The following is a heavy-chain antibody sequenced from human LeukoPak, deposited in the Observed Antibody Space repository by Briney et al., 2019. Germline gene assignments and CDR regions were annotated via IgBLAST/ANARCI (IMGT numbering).Heavy chain of an antibody. CDR3: ASIVVPAAISHYYYYYMDV. V-gene: IGHV4-61*01. D-gene: IGHD2-2*01. CDR2: IYYSGST. J-gene: IGHJ6*03. CDR1: GGSVSSGSYY. Sequence: SETLSLTCTVSGGSVSSGSYYWSWIRQPPGKGLEWIGYIYYSGSTNYNPSLKSRVTISVDTSKNQFSLKLSSVTAADTAVYYCASIVVPAAISHYYYYYMDVWGKGTTVTVSS.